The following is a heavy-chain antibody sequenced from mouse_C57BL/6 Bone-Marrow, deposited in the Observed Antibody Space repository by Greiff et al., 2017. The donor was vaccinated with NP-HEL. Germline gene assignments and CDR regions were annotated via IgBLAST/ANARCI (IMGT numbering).Heavy chain of an antibody. D-gene: IGHD3-3*01. CDR2: IHPNRGST. J-gene: IGHJ1*03. CDR3: ARRGRGWYFDV. Sequence: QVQLQQPGAELVKPGASVKLSCKASGYTFTSYWMHWVKQRPGQGLEWIGMIHPNRGSTNYNEKFKSKATLTVDKSSSTAYMQLSSLTSEDSAVYYCARRGRGWYFDVWGTGTTVTVSS. CDR1: GYTFTSYW. V-gene: IGHV1-64*01.